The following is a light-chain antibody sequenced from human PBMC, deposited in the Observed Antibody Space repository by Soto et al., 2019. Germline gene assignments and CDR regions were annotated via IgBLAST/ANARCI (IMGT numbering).Light chain of an antibody. Sequence: RDITQSPAPLYVSPAEIPTLSCMASQSDDSNLAWYQQKPGQAPKSLIFCASSRATGVPERFSGSGSGTEFTLTISSLQSEDLAVYLCQQYVNLPLTFGPGTKVDIK. J-gene: IGKJ3*01. CDR2: CAS. CDR1: QSDDSN. V-gene: IGKV3-15*01. CDR3: QQYVNLPLT.